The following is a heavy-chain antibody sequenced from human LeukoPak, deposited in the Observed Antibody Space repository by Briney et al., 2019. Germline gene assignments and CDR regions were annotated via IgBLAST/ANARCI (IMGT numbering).Heavy chain of an antibody. CDR3: ARRAPFPSRPDAFDI. CDR2: IYYSGST. Sequence: PSVTRSLTCTVSGGSISSYYWSWIRQPPGKGLEWIGYIYYSGSTNYNPSLKSRVTISVDTSKNQFSLKLSSVTAADTAVYYCARRAPFPSRPDAFDIWGQGTMVTVSS. CDR1: GGSISSYY. V-gene: IGHV4-59*08. D-gene: IGHD2/OR15-2a*01. J-gene: IGHJ3*02.